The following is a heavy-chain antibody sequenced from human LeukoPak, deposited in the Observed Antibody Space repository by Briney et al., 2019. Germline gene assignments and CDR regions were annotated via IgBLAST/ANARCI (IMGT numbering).Heavy chain of an antibody. CDR1: GYTFTSYD. J-gene: IGHJ6*02. CDR2: MNPNSGNT. Sequence: GASVKVSCKASGYTFTSYDINWVRQATGQGLEWMGWMNPNSGNTGYAQKFQGRVTMTRNTSISTAYMELSSLRSEDTAVYYCARGEPRRDIVVVPAADYEDYYYYGMDVWGQGTTVTVSS. CDR3: ARGEPRRDIVVVPAADYEDYYYYGMDV. D-gene: IGHD2-2*01. V-gene: IGHV1-8*01.